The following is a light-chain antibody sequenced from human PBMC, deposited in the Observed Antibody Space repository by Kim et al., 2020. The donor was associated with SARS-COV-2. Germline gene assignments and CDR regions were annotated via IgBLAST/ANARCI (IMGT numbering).Light chain of an antibody. J-gene: IGKJ2*01. CDR3: QQYGSSPYT. CDR1: QSVTSNY. Sequence: LSPAERATLSCRASQSVTSNYLAWYQQKPGQAPRLLIYGASSTATGIPDRFSGSGSGTDFTLTISRLEPEDFAVYYCQQYGSSPYTFGQGTKLEI. CDR2: GAS. V-gene: IGKV3-20*01.